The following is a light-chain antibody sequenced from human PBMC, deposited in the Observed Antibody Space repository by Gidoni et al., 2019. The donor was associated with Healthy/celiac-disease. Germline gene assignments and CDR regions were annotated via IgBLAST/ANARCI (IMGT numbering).Light chain of an antibody. Sequence: DIVMTQSPDSLAVSLGERATINCKYSQSVLHSSNNKNYLAWYQQKPGQPPKLLISWASTRESGVPDRFSGSGSGTDFTLTISSLQAEDVAVYYCQQYYSTPLFTFGPGTKVDIK. CDR2: WAS. V-gene: IGKV4-1*01. CDR3: QQYYSTPLFT. CDR1: QSVLHSSNNKNY. J-gene: IGKJ3*01.